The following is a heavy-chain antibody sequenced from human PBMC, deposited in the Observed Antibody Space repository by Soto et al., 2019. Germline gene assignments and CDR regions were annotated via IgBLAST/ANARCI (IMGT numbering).Heavy chain of an antibody. CDR2: IWYDGSNK. CDR1: GFTFSSYG. CDR3: ARSYYDSSGYYSVAFDI. Sequence: QVQLVESGGGVVQPGRSLRLSCAASGFTFSSYGMHWVRQAPGKGLEWVAVIWYDGSNKYYADSVKGRFTISRDNSKNTLYLQMNSLRAEDTAVYYCARSYYDSSGYYSVAFDIWGQGTMVTVSS. J-gene: IGHJ3*02. V-gene: IGHV3-33*01. D-gene: IGHD3-22*01.